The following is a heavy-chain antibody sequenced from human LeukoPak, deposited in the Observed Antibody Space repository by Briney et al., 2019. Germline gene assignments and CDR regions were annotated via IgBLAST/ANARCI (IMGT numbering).Heavy chain of an antibody. V-gene: IGHV4-30-2*01. CDR2: IYHTGST. J-gene: IGHJ3*02. CDR1: GGSIVIVGYC. Sequence: TLSLTCAVSGGSIVIVGYCWNCIRHPAGNCLEWIVYIYHTGSTYYNPSLKSRVTISVDRSKNQFSLKLSSVTAADTAVYYCARDLYDSSGYDAFDIWGQGTMATVSS. CDR3: ARDLYDSSGYDAFDI. D-gene: IGHD3-22*01.